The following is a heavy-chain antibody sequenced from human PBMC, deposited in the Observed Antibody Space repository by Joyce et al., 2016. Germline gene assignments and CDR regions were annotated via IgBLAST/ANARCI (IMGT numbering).Heavy chain of an antibody. CDR3: AGTFNYPHHDGMDV. CDR2: IIPMLNMT. CDR1: GGSFNKST. Sequence: QVHLVQSGAEVKKSGSSVKVSCKASGGSFNKSTVSWVRQAPGQGLAWMGRIIPMLNMTNYAQDFQGRVTITADKSTTTAYMQLTGLRSDDTAVYFCAGTFNYPHHDGMDVWGQGTTVTVSS. D-gene: IGHD5-24*01. V-gene: IGHV1-69*02. J-gene: IGHJ6*02.